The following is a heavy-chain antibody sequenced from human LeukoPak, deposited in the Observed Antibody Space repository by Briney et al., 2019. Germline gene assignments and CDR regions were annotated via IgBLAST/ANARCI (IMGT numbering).Heavy chain of an antibody. CDR2: NSYSGNT. Sequence: SETLSLTCTVSGGSISSGSFYWGWIRQPPGKGLQWIGSNSYSGNTHYNPSLKSRVAISVDTSKTQFSLKLSSVTAADTAVYYCARQGGVGATGFDDCWGQGTLVTVSS. D-gene: IGHD1-26*01. CDR1: GGSISSGSFY. V-gene: IGHV4-39*01. CDR3: ARQGGVGATGFDDC. J-gene: IGHJ4*02.